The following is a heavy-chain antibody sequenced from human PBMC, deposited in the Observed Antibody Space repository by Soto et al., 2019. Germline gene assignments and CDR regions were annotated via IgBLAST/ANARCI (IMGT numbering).Heavy chain of an antibody. J-gene: IGHJ6*02. V-gene: IGHV1-18*04. Sequence: ASAKVSCKASGYIFTSYGFSWVRQAPGQGLEWMGWISGYNGNTNYAQKFQGRVTMTTETSTRTAYMELSRLRSDDTAVYYCARIPHNFNWVPYGLDVWGQGTTVTVSS. CDR1: GYIFTSYG. CDR2: ISGYNGNT. D-gene: IGHD3-9*01. CDR3: ARIPHNFNWVPYGLDV.